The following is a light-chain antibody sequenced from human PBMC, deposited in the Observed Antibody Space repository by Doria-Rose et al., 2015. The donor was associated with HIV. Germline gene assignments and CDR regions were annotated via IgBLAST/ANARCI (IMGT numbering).Light chain of an antibody. J-gene: IGKJ3*01. CDR2: WAS. CDR3: QQCYDTPS. CDR1: QSLLYTSKNY. V-gene: IGKV4-1*01. Sequence: DIQVTQSPESLGMSLGERATLNCKSNQSLLYTSKNYLAWYQQKPGQPPKLLIYWASTRQSVFPARFSGSGSGTDFTLTISSLEAEDVAVYYCQQCYDTPSFGPGTTVDIK.